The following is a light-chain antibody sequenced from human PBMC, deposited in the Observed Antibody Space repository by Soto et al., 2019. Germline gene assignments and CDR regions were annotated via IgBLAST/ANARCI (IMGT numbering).Light chain of an antibody. J-gene: IGLJ1*01. V-gene: IGLV2-14*03. CDR3: SSYSTTNILV. Sequence: QSVLTQPASVSGSPGQSVTISCTGGSSDVGAYEHVSWYQQHPGRAPKLILYDVNNRPSGVSNHFSGSKSGNTASLVISGLQANDDADYYCSSYSTTNILVFGSGTKVTVL. CDR2: DVN. CDR1: SSDVGAYEH.